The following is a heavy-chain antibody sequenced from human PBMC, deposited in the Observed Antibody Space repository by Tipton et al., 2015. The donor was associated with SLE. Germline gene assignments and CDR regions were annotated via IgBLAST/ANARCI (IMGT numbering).Heavy chain of an antibody. CDR3: ARAREGSSWYTPFDY. V-gene: IGHV4-4*07. CDR1: GGSISSYY. CDR2: IYTSGST. Sequence: TLSLTCTVSGGSISSYYWSWIRQPAGKGLEWIGRIYTSGSTYYNPSLKSRVTISVDTSKNQFSLKLSSVTAADTAVYYCARAREGSSWYTPFDYWGQGTLVTVSS. D-gene: IGHD6-13*01. J-gene: IGHJ4*02.